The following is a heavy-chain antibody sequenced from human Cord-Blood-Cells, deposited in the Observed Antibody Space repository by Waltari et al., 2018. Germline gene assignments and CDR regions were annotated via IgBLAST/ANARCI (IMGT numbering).Heavy chain of an antibody. CDR1: GYTCTDSY. Sequence: VQLVQSGAEVKTPGATVKISCKVSGYTCTDSYMHWVQQAPGTGLEWMGLVDPEDGETIYAEKFQGRVTITADTSTDTAYMELSSLRSEDTAVYYCATVEYSGSYYYYYYGMDVWGQGTTVTVSS. CDR3: ATVEYSGSYYYYYYGMDV. CDR2: VDPEDGET. J-gene: IGHJ6*02. D-gene: IGHD1-26*01. V-gene: IGHV1-69-2*01.